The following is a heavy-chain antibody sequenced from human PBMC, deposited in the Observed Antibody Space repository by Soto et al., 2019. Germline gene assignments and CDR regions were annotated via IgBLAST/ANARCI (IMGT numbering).Heavy chain of an antibody. CDR3: AREGYSTDWYGGVGFDI. CDR1: GFTFGSFS. J-gene: IGHJ3*02. V-gene: IGHV3-21*01. CDR2: ISASSTYI. D-gene: IGHD6-13*01. Sequence: GGSLRLSCAASGFTFGSFSMDWVRQAPGKGLEWVSSISASSTYIDYIDSVKGRFSVSRDNAKNSLYLQMDSLRADDTAVYYCAREGYSTDWYGGVGFDIWGQGTLVTVSS.